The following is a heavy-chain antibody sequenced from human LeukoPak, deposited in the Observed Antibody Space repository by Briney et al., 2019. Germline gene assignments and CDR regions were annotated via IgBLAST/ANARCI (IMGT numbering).Heavy chain of an antibody. CDR3: AIVLRFLEWLYYFDY. D-gene: IGHD3-3*01. J-gene: IGHJ4*02. CDR1: GGTFSSYA. V-gene: IGHV1-69*04. CDR2: IIPILGIA. Sequence: SVKVSCKASGGTFSSYAISWVRQAPGHGLEWMGRIIPILGIANYAQKFQGRVTITADESTSTAYMELSSLRSEDTAVYYCAIVLRFLEWLYYFDYWGQGTLVTVSS.